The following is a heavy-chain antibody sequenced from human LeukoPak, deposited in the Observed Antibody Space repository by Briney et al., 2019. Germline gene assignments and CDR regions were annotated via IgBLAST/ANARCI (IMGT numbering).Heavy chain of an antibody. CDR1: GFTFSNYW. CDR2: INREGSEK. Sequence: GGSLRLSCAATGFTFSNYWMIWVRQAPGKGLEWVAHINREGSEKHYADSVNGRFTISRDNAKNSMFLQMNSLRVDDTAMYYCVRDSGAYSSVYYDAFDFWGQGTVVTASS. J-gene: IGHJ3*01. V-gene: IGHV3-7*01. CDR3: VRDSGAYSSVYYDAFDF. D-gene: IGHD5/OR15-5a*01.